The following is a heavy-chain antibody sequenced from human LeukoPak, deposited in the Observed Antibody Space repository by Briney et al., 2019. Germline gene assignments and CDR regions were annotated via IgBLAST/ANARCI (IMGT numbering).Heavy chain of an antibody. V-gene: IGHV1-2*02. Sequence: ASVKVSCKASGYTFSGYYMHWVRQAPGQGLEWMGWINPKSGGTNEAQKFHDRVTMTRDTSIRTAYMEVSRLRSEDTAVYYCATEYSYGSTFDYWGQGTLVTVSS. CDR2: INPKSGGT. CDR3: ATEYSYGSTFDY. D-gene: IGHD5-18*01. CDR1: GYTFSGYY. J-gene: IGHJ4*02.